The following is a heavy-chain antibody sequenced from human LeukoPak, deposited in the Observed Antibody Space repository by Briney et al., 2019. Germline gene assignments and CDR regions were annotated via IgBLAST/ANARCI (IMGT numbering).Heavy chain of an antibody. V-gene: IGHV4-39*07. CDR2: IYYSGST. D-gene: IGHD3-10*01. CDR3: ARDYGSGLIDY. CDR1: GGSISGSSYY. J-gene: IGHJ4*02. Sequence: SETLSLTCTASGGSISGSSYYWGWIRQPPGKGLEWIGSIYYSGSTYYNPSLKSRVTISVDTSKNQFSLKLSSVTAADTAVYYCARDYGSGLIDYWGQGTLVTVSS.